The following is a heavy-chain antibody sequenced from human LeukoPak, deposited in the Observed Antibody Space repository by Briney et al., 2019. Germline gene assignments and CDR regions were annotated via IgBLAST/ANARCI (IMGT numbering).Heavy chain of an antibody. V-gene: IGHV4-61*02. D-gene: IGHD2-2*01. J-gene: IGHJ4*02. CDR1: GGSISSGSYY. CDR3: ARGKYCTSTSCSYYFDY. Sequence: PSQTLSLTCTVSGGSISSGSYYWSWIRQPAGKGLEWIGRIYTSGSTSYNPSLKSRVTMLIDTSKNELSLTLTSVTVADTAVYYCARGKYCTSTSCSYYFDYWGKGTLVTVSS. CDR2: IYTSGST.